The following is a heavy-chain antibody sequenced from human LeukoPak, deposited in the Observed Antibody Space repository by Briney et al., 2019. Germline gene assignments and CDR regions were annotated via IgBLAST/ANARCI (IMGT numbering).Heavy chain of an antibody. CDR1: GFTFSDYN. CDR2: ISGSGGST. CDR3: ARYYYGSGSYPHVVY. V-gene: IGHV3-23*01. Sequence: GGSLRLSCAASGFTFSDYNMRWIRQAPGKGLGWVSAISGSGGSTYYADSVKGRFTISRDNSKNTLYLQMNSLRAEDTAVYYCARYYYGSGSYPHVVYWGQGTLVTVSS. J-gene: IGHJ4*02. D-gene: IGHD3-10*01.